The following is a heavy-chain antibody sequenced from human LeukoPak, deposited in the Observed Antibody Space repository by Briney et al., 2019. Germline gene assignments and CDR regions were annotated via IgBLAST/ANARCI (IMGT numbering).Heavy chain of an antibody. CDR2: IYNSGST. CDR3: ARHSVKLRYFDWLHKPYYFDY. Sequence: ASETLSLTCTVSGASISSGSYSWSWIRQPAGKGLEWIGRIYNSGSTNYNPSLKSRVTISVDTSKNQFSLKLSSVTAADTAVYYCARHSVKLRYFDWLHKPYYFDYWGQGTLVTVSS. D-gene: IGHD3-9*01. J-gene: IGHJ4*02. V-gene: IGHV4-61*02. CDR1: GASISSGSYS.